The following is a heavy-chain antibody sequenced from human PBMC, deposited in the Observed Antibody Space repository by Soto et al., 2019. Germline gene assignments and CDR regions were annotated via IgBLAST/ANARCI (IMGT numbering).Heavy chain of an antibody. J-gene: IGHJ6*01. CDR1: GSSLSISV. V-gene: IGHV3-33*01. Sequence: ARASSGSSLSISVVPVALKETGKGLEWVAVIWYDGSNKYYADSVKGRFTISRDNSKNTLYLQMNSLRAEDTAVYYCARDLADIVVVVASYGMDVWGHGSTDTVSS. CDR2: IWYDGSNK. CDR3: ARDLADIVVVVASYGMDV. D-gene: IGHD2-15*01.